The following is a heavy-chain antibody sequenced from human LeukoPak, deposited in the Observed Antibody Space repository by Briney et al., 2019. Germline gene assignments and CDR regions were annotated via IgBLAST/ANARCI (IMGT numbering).Heavy chain of an antibody. Sequence: ASVKVSCKASGYTFTSYDINWVRQAPGQGLEWMGWISAYNGNTNYAQKLQGRVTMTTDTSTSTAYMELRSLRSDDTAVYYCARAESVAVYNYWGQGTLVTVSS. D-gene: IGHD6-19*01. CDR3: ARAESVAVYNY. J-gene: IGHJ4*02. CDR2: ISAYNGNT. CDR1: GYTFTSYD. V-gene: IGHV1-18*01.